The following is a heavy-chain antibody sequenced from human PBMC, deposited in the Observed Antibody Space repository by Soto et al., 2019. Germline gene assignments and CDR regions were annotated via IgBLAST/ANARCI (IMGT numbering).Heavy chain of an antibody. CDR2: IYYSGST. Sequence: PSETLSLTCTVSGGSISSGGYHWSWIRQHPGKGLEWIGYIYYSGSTYYNPSLKSRVTISVDTSKNQFSLKLSSVTAADTAVYYCARGGGYCTNGVCRHIDYWGQGTLVTVSS. J-gene: IGHJ4*02. CDR1: GGSISSGGYH. CDR3: ARGGGYCTNGVCRHIDY. V-gene: IGHV4-31*03. D-gene: IGHD2-8*01.